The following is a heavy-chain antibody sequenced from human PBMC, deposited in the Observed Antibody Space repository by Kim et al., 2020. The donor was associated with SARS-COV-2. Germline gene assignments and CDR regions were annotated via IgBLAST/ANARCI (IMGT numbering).Heavy chain of an antibody. J-gene: IGHJ4*02. CDR3: ERESLAVGVGFDY. CDR2: INSDGSST. CDR1: GFTFSSYW. V-gene: IGHV3-74*01. D-gene: IGHD6-19*01. Sequence: GGSLRLSCAASGFTFSSYWMHWVRQAPGKGLVWVSRINSDGSSTSYADSVKGRFTISRDNAKNTLYLKMNSLRAEDTAVYYCERESLAVGVGFDYWGQGNLVTVSS.